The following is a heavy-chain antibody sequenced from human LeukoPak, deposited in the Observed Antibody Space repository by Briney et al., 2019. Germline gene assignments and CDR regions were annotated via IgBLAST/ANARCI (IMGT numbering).Heavy chain of an antibody. CDR2: MNPNSGNT. CDR1: GYTFTSYD. J-gene: IGHJ4*02. D-gene: IGHD1-26*01. CDR3: ARGRGSSYSGSYYFDY. Sequence: ASVKVSCKASGYTFTSYDINWVRQATGQGLEWMGWMNPNSGNTGYAQKSQGRVTMTRNTSISTAYMELSSLRSEDTAVYYCARGRGSSYSGSYYFDYWGQGTLVTVSS. V-gene: IGHV1-8*01.